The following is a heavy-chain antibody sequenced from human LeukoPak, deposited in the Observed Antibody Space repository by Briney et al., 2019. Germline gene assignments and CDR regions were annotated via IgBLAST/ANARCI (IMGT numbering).Heavy chain of an antibody. J-gene: IGHJ5*02. D-gene: IGHD2-2*01. CDR2: IYPGDSRI. Sequence: GESLKIPCKTSGYIFTNYWISWARQMPGKGLEWMAVIYPGDSRIRYNPSFQGQVTISADKSINTAYLQWSSLKASDTALYYCACRMLTSTRFEPWGQGTLVTVSS. CDR3: ACRMLTSTRFEP. V-gene: IGHV5-51*01. CDR1: GYIFTNYW.